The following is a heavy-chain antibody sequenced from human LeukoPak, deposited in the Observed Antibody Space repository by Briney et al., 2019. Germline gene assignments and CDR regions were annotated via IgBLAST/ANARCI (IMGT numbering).Heavy chain of an antibody. CDR2: ISPGDSDT. CDR3: ARTYRTSTWKSFDY. D-gene: IGHD1-1*01. Sequence: GESLKISCKASGYIFTSYWIAWVRQMPGKGLEWMGIISPGDSDTRYSPSFQGQVTMSADKSISTAYLQWSSLKASDTAMYYCARTYRTSTWKSFDYWGKGTLVTVSS. V-gene: IGHV5-51*01. CDR1: GYIFTSYW. J-gene: IGHJ4*02.